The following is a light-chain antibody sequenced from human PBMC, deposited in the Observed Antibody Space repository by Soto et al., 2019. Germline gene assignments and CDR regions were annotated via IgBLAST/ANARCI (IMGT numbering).Light chain of an antibody. CDR2: AVS. CDR1: SSDVGGYEY. J-gene: IGLJ1*01. Sequence: QSALTQPASVSGSPGQSITISCTGTSSDVGGYEYVSWYQQHPGKAPKLMIYAVSNRPSGVSTRFSGSKSGNTASLTISGLQADDEADYYCSSFTSSSTPPYVFGTGTKVTVL. CDR3: SSFTSSSTPPYV. V-gene: IGLV2-14*01.